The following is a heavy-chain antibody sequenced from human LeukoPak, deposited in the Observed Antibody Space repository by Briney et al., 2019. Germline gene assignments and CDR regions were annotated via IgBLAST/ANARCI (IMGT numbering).Heavy chain of an antibody. CDR2: IYRSGST. CDR1: SYSINSGYY. J-gene: IGHJ4*02. D-gene: IGHD3-22*01. Sequence: SETLSLTCTVSSYSINSGYYWGWIRQPPGKGLEWIGNIYRSGSTYYNPSLESRVTISIDTSKNQFSLKLSSVTAADTAVYYCARHTPYYYYDSSGSGTDFDYWGQGTLVTVSS. V-gene: IGHV4-38-2*02. CDR3: ARHTPYYYYDSSGSGTDFDY.